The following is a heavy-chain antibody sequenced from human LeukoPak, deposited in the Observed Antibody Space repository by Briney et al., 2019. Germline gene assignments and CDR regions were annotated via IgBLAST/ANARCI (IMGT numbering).Heavy chain of an antibody. J-gene: IGHJ4*02. Sequence: GGSLRLSCATSGFTFSNSLMHWVRQAPGKGLVWVSRINRDGSSPIYADSVKGRFTISRDNAKNTLYLQTNSLRAEDTAVYYCARDRGPGYSYGVLDYWGQGTLVTVSS. CDR2: INRDGSSP. CDR1: GFTFSNSL. D-gene: IGHD5-18*01. CDR3: ARDRGPGYSYGVLDY. V-gene: IGHV3-74*01.